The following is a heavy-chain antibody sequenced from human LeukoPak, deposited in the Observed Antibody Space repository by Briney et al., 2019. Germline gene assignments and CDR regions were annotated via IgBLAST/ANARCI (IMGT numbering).Heavy chain of an antibody. Sequence: PVGSPRLSSAVSRFTLSGLWMSSVRQAPRKGVEWGANIKQDGSEKSSPASTEDRLTNSTDNAKNSLYLQMNRLRAEDTAVYYCARSSIAARRGFDPWGQGTLVTVSS. V-gene: IGHV3-7*05. J-gene: IGHJ5*02. CDR3: ARSSIAARRGFDP. CDR1: RFTLSGLW. CDR2: IKQDGSEK. D-gene: IGHD6-6*01.